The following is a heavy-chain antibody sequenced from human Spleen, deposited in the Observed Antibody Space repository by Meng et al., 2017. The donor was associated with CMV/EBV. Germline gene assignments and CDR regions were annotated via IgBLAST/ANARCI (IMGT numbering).Heavy chain of an antibody. CDR2: IIPILGIA. V-gene: IGHV1-69*10. CDR3: ARVPGGVVVVPAAPRSDYYYYGMDV. Sequence: SVKVSCKGSGYTFSDSYMHWVRQAPGQGLEWMGGIIPILGIANYAQKFQGRVTITADKSTSTAYMELSSLRSEDTAVYYCARVPGGVVVVPAAPRSDYYYYGMDVWGQGTTVTVSS. CDR1: GYTFSDSY. J-gene: IGHJ6*02. D-gene: IGHD2-2*01.